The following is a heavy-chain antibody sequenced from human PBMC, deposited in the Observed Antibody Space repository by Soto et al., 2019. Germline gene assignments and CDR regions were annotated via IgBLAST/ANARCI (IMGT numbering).Heavy chain of an antibody. CDR1: GFTFSSYW. CDR3: ARRRSVGSRTIFDS. D-gene: IGHD2-15*01. J-gene: IGHJ4*02. V-gene: IGHV3-7*01. Sequence: EVQLVESGGGLGQPGGSLRLSCAASGFTFSSYWMNWVRQAPGKGLEWVTNINEDGNDKYYVDSVKGRFTISRDNAKNSLYLQMDSLRAEDTAVYYCARRRSVGSRTIFDSWGQGTLVTVSS. CDR2: INEDGNDK.